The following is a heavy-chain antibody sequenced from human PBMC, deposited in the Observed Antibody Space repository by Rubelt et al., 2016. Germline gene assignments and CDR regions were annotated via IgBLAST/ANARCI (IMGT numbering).Heavy chain of an antibody. V-gene: IGHV4-4*08. Sequence: QVQLQESGPGLVEPSETLSLTCTVSGGSISSYYWSWIRQPPGKGLEWIGYIYYSGSTNYNPSLTSRVTMSIDTSKNQFSLKLSSVTAADTAVYYCAREDYDSKRGHFDYWGQGTLVTDSS. CDR1: GGSISSYY. CDR3: AREDYDSKRGHFDY. D-gene: IGHD3-16*01. CDR2: IYYSGST. J-gene: IGHJ4*02.